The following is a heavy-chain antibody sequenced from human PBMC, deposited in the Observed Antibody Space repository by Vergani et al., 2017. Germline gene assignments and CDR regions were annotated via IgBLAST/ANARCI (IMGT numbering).Heavy chain of an antibody. V-gene: IGHV4-30-4*08. Sequence: QVQLQESGPGLVKPSQTLSLTCTVSGGSISSGDYYWSWIRQPPGKGLEWIGYIYYSGSTYYNPSLKSRVTISVDTSKNQFSLKLSSVAAADTAVYYCARCRAVNIVLERSGRYYYVMDVWGQGSTVTVSS. CDR2: IYYSGST. D-gene: IGHD2-8*02. CDR3: ARCRAVNIVLERSGRYYYVMDV. CDR1: GGSISSGDYY. J-gene: IGHJ6*02.